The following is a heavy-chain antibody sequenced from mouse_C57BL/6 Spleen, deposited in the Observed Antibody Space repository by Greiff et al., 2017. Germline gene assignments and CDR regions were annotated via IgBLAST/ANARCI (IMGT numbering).Heavy chain of an antibody. CDR1: GYTFTSYW. Sequence: VQLQQPGAELVKPGASVKLSCKASGYTFTSYWMHWVKQRPGQGLEWIGMIHPNSGSTNYNEKFKSKATLTVDKSSSTAYMQLSSLTSEDSAVYYGARRVNYYGSLYYFDYWGQGTTLTVSS. D-gene: IGHD1-1*01. CDR3: ARRVNYYGSLYYFDY. J-gene: IGHJ2*01. V-gene: IGHV1-64*01. CDR2: IHPNSGST.